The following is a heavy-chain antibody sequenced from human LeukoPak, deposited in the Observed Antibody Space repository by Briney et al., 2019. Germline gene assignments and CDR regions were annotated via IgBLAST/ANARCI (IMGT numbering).Heavy chain of an antibody. Sequence: QSGGSLRLSCAASGFTFSSYWMSWVRQAPGKGLEWVASIKQDGSEKYYADSVKGRFTISRDNSKNTLSLQMNSLRPEDTAVYYCGKDYRKYQFLCLIDYWGHGTLVTVSS. CDR1: GFTFSSYW. D-gene: IGHD1-14*01. CDR3: GKDYRKYQFLCLIDY. CDR2: IKQDGSEK. V-gene: IGHV3-7*01. J-gene: IGHJ4*01.